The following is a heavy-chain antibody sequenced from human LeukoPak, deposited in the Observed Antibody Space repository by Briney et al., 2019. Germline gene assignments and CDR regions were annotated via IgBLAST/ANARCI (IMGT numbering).Heavy chain of an antibody. V-gene: IGHV3-23*01. CDR2: FSGGGSGST. Sequence: GGSLRLSCAASGFTFSNYAMNWVRQAAGKGLEWVSTFSGGGSGSTYYADSVKGRFTISRDNSKNTLYLQMSSLRAEDTAVYYCANVRNGYWGQGTLVTVSS. CDR3: ANVRNGY. J-gene: IGHJ4*02. CDR1: GFTFSNYA.